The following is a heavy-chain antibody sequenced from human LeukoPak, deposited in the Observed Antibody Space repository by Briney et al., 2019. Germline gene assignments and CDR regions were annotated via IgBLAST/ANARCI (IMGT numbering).Heavy chain of an antibody. D-gene: IGHD3-3*01. CDR1: GGSFSGYY. CDR3: AKISGKLVY. CDR2: INHSGST. V-gene: IGHV4-34*01. J-gene: IGHJ4*02. Sequence: PSETLSLTCAVYGGSFSGYYWSWIRQPPGKGLEWTGEINHSGSTNYNPSLKSRVTISVDTSKNQFSLKLSSVTAADTAVYYCAKISGKLVYWGQGTLVTVSS.